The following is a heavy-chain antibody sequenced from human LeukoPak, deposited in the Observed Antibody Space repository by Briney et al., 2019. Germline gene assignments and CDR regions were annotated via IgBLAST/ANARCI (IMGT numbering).Heavy chain of an antibody. Sequence: PSETPSLTCAVYGGSFRGYYWSWVRQPPRKGLEWIGYIHYSGSTNYNPSLKSRVTISVDTSKKQFSLKVSSVTAADTAVYYCARARGWQQLPRRYYGMDVWGQGTTVTVSS. CDR2: IHYSGST. CDR3: ARARGWQQLPRRYYGMDV. J-gene: IGHJ6*02. CDR1: GGSFRGYY. V-gene: IGHV4-59*01. D-gene: IGHD6-13*01.